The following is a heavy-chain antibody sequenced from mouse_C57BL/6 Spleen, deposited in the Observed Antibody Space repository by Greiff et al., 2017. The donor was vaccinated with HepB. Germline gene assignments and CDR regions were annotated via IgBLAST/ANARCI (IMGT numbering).Heavy chain of an antibody. V-gene: IGHV1-12*01. Sequence: SGAELVRPGASVKMSCKASGYTFTSYNMHWVKQTPRQGLEWIGAIYPGNGDTSYNQKFKGKATLTVDKSSSTAYMQLSSLTSEDSAVYFCARPTVVATELGEYFDYWGQGTTLAVSS. CDR1: GYTFTSYN. J-gene: IGHJ2*01. D-gene: IGHD1-1*01. CDR2: IYPGNGDT. CDR3: ARPTVVATELGEYFDY.